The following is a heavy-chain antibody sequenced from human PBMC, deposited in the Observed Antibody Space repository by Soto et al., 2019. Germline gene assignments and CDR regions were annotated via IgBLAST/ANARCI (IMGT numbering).Heavy chain of an antibody. CDR2: ISYDGENQ. CDR3: VSPHSESSNAFDL. V-gene: IGHV3-30*04. J-gene: IGHJ5*02. CDR1: GFSFSPYA. D-gene: IGHD3-10*01. Sequence: GGSLRLSCAASGFSFSPYAMHWVRQPPGKGLEWVALISYDGENQYFTDSVRGRFTISRDNSKTAVYLEMNDLRLDDTATYYCVSPHSESSNAFDLWGQGTLVTGSS.